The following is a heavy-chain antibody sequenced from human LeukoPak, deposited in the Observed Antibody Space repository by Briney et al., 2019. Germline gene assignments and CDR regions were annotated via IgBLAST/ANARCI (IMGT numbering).Heavy chain of an antibody. CDR1: GFTFSSYW. J-gene: IGHJ4*02. V-gene: IGHV3-74*01. D-gene: IGHD2-21*01. CDR3: VKDLLDSAT. Sequence: GSLRLSCAASGFTFSSYWMHWVRQAPGKGLVWVSRISDGGSTTTYADSVKGRFTISRDNAKNTLYLQMSSLRAEDTAVYYCVKDLLDSATWGQGTLVTVSS. CDR2: ISDGGSTT.